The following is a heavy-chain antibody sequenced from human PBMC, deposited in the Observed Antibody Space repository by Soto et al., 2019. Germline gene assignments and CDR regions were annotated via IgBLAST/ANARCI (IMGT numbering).Heavy chain of an antibody. V-gene: IGHV3-23*01. CDR3: AKDPNGDYVGAFDI. Sequence: GGSLRLSCAASGFTFSKYAMSWVRQAPGKGPEWVSGISAAGGSTYYADSVKVRFTISRDNSKATLYLQMNSLRAEDTALYYCAKDPNGDYVGAFDIWGQGTVVTVSS. CDR2: ISAAGGST. J-gene: IGHJ3*02. CDR1: GFTFSKYA. D-gene: IGHD4-17*01.